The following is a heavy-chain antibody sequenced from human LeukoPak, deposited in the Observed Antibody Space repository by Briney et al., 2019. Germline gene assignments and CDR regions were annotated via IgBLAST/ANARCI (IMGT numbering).Heavy chain of an antibody. CDR2: IYYSGST. CDR1: GDSIISGDYY. CDR3: AVVPSAAGIFRFDP. V-gene: IGHV4-61*08. Sequence: PSETLSLTCTVSGDSIISGDYYWGWIRQPPGKGLEWIGYIYYSGSTNYNPSLKSRVTISVDTSKNQFSLKLSSVTAADTAVYYCAVVPSAAGIFRFDPWGQGTLVTVSS. D-gene: IGHD6-13*01. J-gene: IGHJ5*02.